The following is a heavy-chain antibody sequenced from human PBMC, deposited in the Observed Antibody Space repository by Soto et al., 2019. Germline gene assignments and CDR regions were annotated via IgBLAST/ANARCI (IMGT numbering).Heavy chain of an antibody. Sequence: GSLRLSCAASGFTFSSSAMSWVRQAPGKGLEWVSSLSSSGGTAYYPDSVKGRFTISRDNSKNTLYLQMNSLRAEDAAVYYCAKEFPNTFYFDSWGQGTLVTVSS. CDR3: AKEFPNTFYFDS. CDR1: GFTFSSSA. D-gene: IGHD2-21*01. J-gene: IGHJ4*02. V-gene: IGHV3-23*01. CDR2: LSSSGGTA.